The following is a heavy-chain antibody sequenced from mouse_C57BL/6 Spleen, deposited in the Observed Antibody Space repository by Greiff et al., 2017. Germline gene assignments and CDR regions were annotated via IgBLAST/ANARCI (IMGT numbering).Heavy chain of an antibody. CDR2: ISNLAYSI. V-gene: IGHV5-15*01. CDR3: ARQGGDYYGSSYFDY. D-gene: IGHD1-1*01. J-gene: IGHJ2*01. Sequence: DVHLVESGGGLVQPGGSLKLSCAASGFTFSDYGMAWVRQAPRKGPEWVAFISNLAYSIYYADTVTGRFTISRENAKNTLYLEWSSLRSEDTAMYYCARQGGDYYGSSYFDYWGQGTTLTVSS. CDR1: GFTFSDYG.